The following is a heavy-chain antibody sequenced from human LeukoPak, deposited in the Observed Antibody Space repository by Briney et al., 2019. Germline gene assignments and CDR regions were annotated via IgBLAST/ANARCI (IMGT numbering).Heavy chain of an antibody. CDR1: GYTLTELS. V-gene: IGHV1-24*01. CDR2: FDPEDGET. J-gene: IGHJ6*02. D-gene: IGHD3-10*01. CDR3: ATGLMWFGELFPHYYYYGMDV. Sequence: ASVKVSCKVSGYTLTELSMHWVRQAPGKGLEWMGGFDPEDGETIYAQKFQGRVTMTEDTSTDTAYMELSSLRSEDTAVYYCATGLMWFGELFPHYYYYGMDVWGQGTTVTVSS.